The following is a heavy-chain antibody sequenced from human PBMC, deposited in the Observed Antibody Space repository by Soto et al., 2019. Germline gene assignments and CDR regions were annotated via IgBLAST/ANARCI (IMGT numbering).Heavy chain of an antibody. V-gene: IGHV3-15*01. J-gene: IGHJ1*01. CDR3: TTDHFNGQKYFQH. CDR1: GFTFRDAL. Sequence: GGSLRLYWAVSGFTFRDALMNWVRQAPGKGLEWVGRIRRKTDGGTIDYATPVKGRFIISTDDSKNTLYLQMNSLKTEDTAVYYCTTDHFNGQKYFQHWGQGT. CDR2: IRRKTDGGTI. D-gene: IGHD2-8*01.